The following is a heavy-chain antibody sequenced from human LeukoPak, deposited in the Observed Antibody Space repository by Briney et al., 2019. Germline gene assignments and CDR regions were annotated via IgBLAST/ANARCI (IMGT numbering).Heavy chain of an antibody. CDR3: ANPPTYYYDSSGSPPSLSDY. CDR1: GFTFSNYA. CDR2: ISDVISDVSSGT. Sequence: GGSLRLSCAASGFTFSNYAMSWVRQAPGKGLEWVSAISDVISDVSSGTYYADSVKGRFTISRDNSKNTLYLQMNSLRAEDTAVYYCANPPTYYYDSSGSPPSLSDYWGQGTLVTVSS. J-gene: IGHJ4*02. D-gene: IGHD3-22*01. V-gene: IGHV3-23*01.